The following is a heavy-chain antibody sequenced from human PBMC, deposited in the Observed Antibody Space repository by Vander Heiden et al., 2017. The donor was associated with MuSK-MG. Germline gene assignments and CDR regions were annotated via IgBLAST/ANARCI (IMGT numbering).Heavy chain of an antibody. CDR2: IRSKVYGGTT. CDR3: TRDRVDTNIVTPKFRYYYSMDV. CDR1: GFSFGDYD. Sequence: DVQLVESGGDLVQPGLSLRLSCTGSGFSFGDYDMRWFRQAPGKGLQWVGFIRSKVYGGTTEYAASVRGRFTISRDDSKSIAYLQLNSLKTEDTAVYYCTRDRVDTNIVTPKFRYYYSMDVWGQGTTVTVSS. J-gene: IGHJ6*02. D-gene: IGHD5-18*01. V-gene: IGHV3-49*03.